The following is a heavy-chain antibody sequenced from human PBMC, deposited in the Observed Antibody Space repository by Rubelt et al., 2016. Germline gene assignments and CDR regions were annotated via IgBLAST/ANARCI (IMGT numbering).Heavy chain of an antibody. Sequence: QVQLQESGPGLVKPSDTLSLTCAVSGYSISSGGYYWSWIRQHPGKGLEWIGYIYYSGSTNYNPSLKSRVTISVDTSKNQFSLKLSSVTAADTAVYYCARHRVVVPAAMDYWGQGTLVTVSS. CDR3: ARHRVVVPAAMDY. V-gene: IGHV4-31*11. CDR2: IYYSGST. J-gene: IGHJ4*02. D-gene: IGHD2-2*01. CDR1: GYSISSGGYY.